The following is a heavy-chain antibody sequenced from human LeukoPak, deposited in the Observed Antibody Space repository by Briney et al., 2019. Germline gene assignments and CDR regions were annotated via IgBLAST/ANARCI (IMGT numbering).Heavy chain of an antibody. J-gene: IGHJ5*02. CDR3: ARVPPGASSSWYILFDNWFDP. CDR2: ISAYNGNT. CDR1: GYTFTSYG. Sequence: ASVKVSCKASGYTFTSYGISWVRQAPGQGLEWMGWISAYNGNTNYAQKLQGRVTMTTDTSTSTAHMELRSLRSDDTAVYYCARVPPGASSSWYILFDNWFDPWGQGTLVTVSS. D-gene: IGHD6-13*01. V-gene: IGHV1-18*01.